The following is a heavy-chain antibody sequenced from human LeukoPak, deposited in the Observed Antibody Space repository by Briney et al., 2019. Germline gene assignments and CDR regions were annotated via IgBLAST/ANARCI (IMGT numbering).Heavy chain of an antibody. CDR1: GGSFSGYY. J-gene: IGHJ4*02. CDR2: INHSGST. V-gene: IGHV4-34*01. D-gene: IGHD6-13*01. CDR3: ARAAAAGTDY. Sequence: SETLSLTCAVYGGSFSGYYWSWIRQPPGKGLEWIGEINHSGSTNYNPSLKSRVTISVDTSKNQFSLKLSSVTAADTAVYYCARAAAAGTDYWGQGTLVTVSS.